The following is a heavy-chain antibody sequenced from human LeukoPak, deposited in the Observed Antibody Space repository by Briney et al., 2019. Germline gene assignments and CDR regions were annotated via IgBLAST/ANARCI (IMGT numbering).Heavy chain of an antibody. CDR2: ISYDGSNK. Sequence: GGSLRLSCAASGFTFSSYAMHWVRQAPGKGLEWVAVISYDGSNKYYADSVKGRFTISRDNSKNTLYLQMNSLRAEDTAVYYCARENYYSSTENWFDPWGQGTLATVSS. D-gene: IGHD6-13*01. J-gene: IGHJ5*02. CDR1: GFTFSSYA. V-gene: IGHV3-30-3*01. CDR3: ARENYYSSTENWFDP.